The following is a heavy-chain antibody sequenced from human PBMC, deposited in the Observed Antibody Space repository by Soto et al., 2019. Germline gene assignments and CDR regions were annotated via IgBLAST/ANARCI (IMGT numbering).Heavy chain of an antibody. CDR1: GFTFSSYA. CDR3: AKDSSVVVVVAATYFDY. Sequence: PGGSLRLSCAASGFTFSSYAMSWVRQAPGKGLEWVSAISGSGGSTYYADSVKGRFTISRDNSKNTLYLQMNSLRAEDTAVYYCAKDSSVVVVVAATYFDYWGQGTLVTVSS. J-gene: IGHJ4*02. V-gene: IGHV3-23*01. CDR2: ISGSGGST. D-gene: IGHD2-15*01.